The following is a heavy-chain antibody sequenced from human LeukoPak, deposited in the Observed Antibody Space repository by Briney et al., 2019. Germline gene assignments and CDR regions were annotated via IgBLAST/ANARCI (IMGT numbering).Heavy chain of an antibody. D-gene: IGHD3-22*01. Sequence: GGSLRLSCAASGFTFSMSWMTWVRQAPGKGLEWVASINRDGSEIHYVDSVKGRFTISRDNAKDSLYLQMNSLRAEDTAVYYCARVVYYYDSSGYPGAFDIWGQGTMVTVSS. J-gene: IGHJ3*02. CDR2: INRDGSEI. V-gene: IGHV3-7*01. CDR1: GFTFSMSW. CDR3: ARVVYYYDSSGYPGAFDI.